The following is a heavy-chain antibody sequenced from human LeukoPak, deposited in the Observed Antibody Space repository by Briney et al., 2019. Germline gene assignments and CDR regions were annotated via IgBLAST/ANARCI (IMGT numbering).Heavy chain of an antibody. D-gene: IGHD6-19*01. V-gene: IGHV3-43*02. CDR1: GFTFDDYA. J-gene: IGHJ4*02. CDR3: AKDTISQWLVLSYFDY. Sequence: GGSLRLSCAASGFTFDDYAMHWVRQAPGKGLEWLSLISGDGGSTYYADSVKGRFTISRDNSKNSLYLQMNSLRTEDTALYYCAKDTISQWLVLSYFDYWGQGTLVTVSS. CDR2: ISGDGGST.